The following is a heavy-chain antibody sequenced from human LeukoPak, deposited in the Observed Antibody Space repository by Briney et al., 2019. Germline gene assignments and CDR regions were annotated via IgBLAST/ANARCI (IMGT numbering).Heavy chain of an antibody. CDR3: ARSVEGYCRGGSGYSYFYYMDV. CDR2: IYYSGST. V-gene: IGHV4-59*01. CDR1: GGSISSYY. J-gene: IGHJ6*03. D-gene: IGHD2-15*01. Sequence: SETLSLTCTVSGGSISSYYCSWIRQPPGKGLEWIGYIYYSGSTNYNPSLKSRVTISVDTSKNQFSLKLSSMTAADTAVYYCARSVEGYCRGGSGYSYFYYMDVWGKGTTVTVSS.